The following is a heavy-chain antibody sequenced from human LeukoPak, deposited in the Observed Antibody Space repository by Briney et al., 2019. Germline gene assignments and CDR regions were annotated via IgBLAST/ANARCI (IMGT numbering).Heavy chain of an antibody. D-gene: IGHD3-10*01. CDR2: ISAYNGNT. Sequence: ASVKVSCKASGYTFTSYGISWVRQAPGQGLEWMGWISAYNGNTNYAQKLQGRVTMTTDTSTSTAYMELRSLRSDDTAVYYCARVTMVRGVITTPNALFDYWGQGTLVTVSS. J-gene: IGHJ4*02. V-gene: IGHV1-18*01. CDR3: ARVTMVRGVITTPNALFDY. CDR1: GYTFTSYG.